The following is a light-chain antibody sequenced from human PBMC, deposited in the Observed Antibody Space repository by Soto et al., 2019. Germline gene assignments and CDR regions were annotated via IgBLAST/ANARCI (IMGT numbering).Light chain of an antibody. CDR1: TRDIAGYNY. CDR3: TSFSSYTSIYV. Sequence: QSALTQPASVSGSLGQSITISCTGTTRDIAGYNYISWYQQLPGKAPKLMIYQVTIRPSGISNRFSGSKSGNTASLTISGLQAEDEADYYCTSFSSYTSIYVFGNGTKVTV. V-gene: IGLV2-14*01. CDR2: QVT. J-gene: IGLJ1*01.